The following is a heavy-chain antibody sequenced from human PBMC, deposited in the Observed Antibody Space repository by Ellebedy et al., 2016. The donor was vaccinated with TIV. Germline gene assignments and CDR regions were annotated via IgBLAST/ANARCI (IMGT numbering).Heavy chain of an antibody. CDR1: GFTFSRYW. CDR3: ARDNY. Sequence: GGSLRLSCAASGFTFSRYWLSWVRQAPGKGLEWVANIKEDGSEKYYGDSVKGRFTISRDNAKNSLYLQMNSLRGEDTAVYYCARDNYWGQGTLVTVSS. CDR2: IKEDGSEK. J-gene: IGHJ4*02. V-gene: IGHV3-7*03.